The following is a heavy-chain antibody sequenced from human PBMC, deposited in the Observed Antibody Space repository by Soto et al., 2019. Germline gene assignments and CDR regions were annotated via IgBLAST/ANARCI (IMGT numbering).Heavy chain of an antibody. CDR3: ARLPAYCSSTSCYVDREQSKNYYYYYYMDV. D-gene: IGHD2-2*01. CDR1: GGSISSGSYY. V-gene: IGHV4-39*01. Sequence: QLQLQESGPGLVKPSETLSLTCTVSGGSISSGSYYWGWIRQPPGKGLEWIGSIYYSGSTYYNPSLKSRVTISVDTSKNQFSLKLSSVTAADTAVYYCARLPAYCSSTSCYVDREQSKNYYYYYYMDVWGKGTTVTVSS. CDR2: IYYSGST. J-gene: IGHJ6*03.